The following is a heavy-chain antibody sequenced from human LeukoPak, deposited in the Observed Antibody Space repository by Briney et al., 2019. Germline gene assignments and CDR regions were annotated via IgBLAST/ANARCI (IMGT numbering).Heavy chain of an antibody. D-gene: IGHD3-10*01. Sequence: NSSETLSLTCTVSGGSISSSSYYWGWIRQPPGKGLEWIGSIYYSGSTYYNPSLKSRVTISVDTSKNQFSLKLSSVTAADTAVYYCARHYYGSGSYYNAQNWFDPWGQGTLVTVS. CDR3: ARHYYGSGSYYNAQNWFDP. CDR2: IYYSGST. J-gene: IGHJ5*02. CDR1: GGSISSSSYY. V-gene: IGHV4-39*01.